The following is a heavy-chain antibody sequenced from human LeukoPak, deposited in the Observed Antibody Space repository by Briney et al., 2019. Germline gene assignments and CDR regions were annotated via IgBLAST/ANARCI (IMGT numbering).Heavy chain of an antibody. CDR2: IIPIFGTA. J-gene: IGHJ5*02. Sequence: SVKVSCKASGGTFSSYAISWVRQAPGQGLEWMGGIIPIFGTANYAQKFQGRVTITADKSTSTAYMELSGLRSEDTAVYYCARAPVGGSYLNWFDPWGQGTLVTVSS. CDR1: GGTFSSYA. D-gene: IGHD1-26*01. CDR3: ARAPVGGSYLNWFDP. V-gene: IGHV1-69*06.